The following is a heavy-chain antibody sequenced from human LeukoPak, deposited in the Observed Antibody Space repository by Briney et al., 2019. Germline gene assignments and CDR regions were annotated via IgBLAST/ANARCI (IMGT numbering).Heavy chain of an antibody. Sequence: SETLSLTCAVYGGSFSGYYWIWIRQPPGKGLEWIGEINHSGSTNYNPSLKSRVTISVDTSKNQFSLRLSSVTAADTAVYYCARRYGSGVYDYWGQGTLVTVSS. CDR1: GGSFSGYY. J-gene: IGHJ4*02. CDR3: ARRYGSGVYDY. D-gene: IGHD3-10*01. CDR2: INHSGST. V-gene: IGHV4-34*01.